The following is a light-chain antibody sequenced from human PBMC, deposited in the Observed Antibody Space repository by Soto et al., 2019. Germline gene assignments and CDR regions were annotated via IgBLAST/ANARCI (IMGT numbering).Light chain of an antibody. CDR3: QQYNDWFSIT. Sequence: EIVMTQSPATLSVSPGERATLSCRASQSVSSSLAWYQQKPGQAPRLLIYDASNRATGIPARFSGSGSGTDFTLTISSLEPEDFGVYYCQQYNDWFSITFGQGTRLEIK. CDR1: QSVSSS. J-gene: IGKJ5*01. V-gene: IGKV3D-15*01. CDR2: DAS.